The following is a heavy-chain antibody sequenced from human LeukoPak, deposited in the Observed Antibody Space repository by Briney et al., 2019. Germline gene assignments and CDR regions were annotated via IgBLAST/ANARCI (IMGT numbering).Heavy chain of an antibody. CDR2: IWYDGSDK. J-gene: IGHJ6*02. Sequence: GRSLRLSCGAPGFTFSNCGMHWVRQAPGKGLEWVAVIWYDGSDKYYAESAKGRFTISRDNSKNTLYLQMNSLRAEDTAVYYCARDVYGSESFHQYYGMDAWGQGTTVTVSS. D-gene: IGHD3-10*01. V-gene: IGHV3-33*01. CDR1: GFTFSNCG. CDR3: ARDVYGSESFHQYYGMDA.